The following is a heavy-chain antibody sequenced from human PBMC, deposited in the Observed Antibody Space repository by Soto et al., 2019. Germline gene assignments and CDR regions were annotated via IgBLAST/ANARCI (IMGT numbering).Heavy chain of an antibody. CDR3: ARAPNTVRGVMIRYNGMDV. D-gene: IGHD3-10*01. CDR2: IYYSGST. Sequence: SETLSVTCTFSGGSISSGGYDWSWIRQHPGKGLEWIGYIYYSGSTYYNPSLKSRVTISVDTSKNQFSLKLSSVTAADTAMYYCARAPNTVRGVMIRYNGMDVWGQGTTVTGSS. CDR1: GGSISSGGYD. V-gene: IGHV4-31*03. J-gene: IGHJ6*01.